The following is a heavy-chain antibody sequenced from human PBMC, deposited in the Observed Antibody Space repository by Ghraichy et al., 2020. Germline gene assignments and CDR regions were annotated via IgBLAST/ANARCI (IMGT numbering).Heavy chain of an antibody. CDR1: GGSFSGYY. D-gene: IGHD4-17*01. V-gene: IGHV4-34*01. CDR2: INHSGST. Sequence: SETLSLTCAVYGGSFSGYYWSWIRQPPGKGLEWIGEINHSGSTNYNPSLKSRVTISVDTSKNQFSLKLSSVTAADTAVYYCARGPFTVTTASGYFDYWGQGTLVTVSS. CDR3: ARGPFTVTTASGYFDY. J-gene: IGHJ4*02.